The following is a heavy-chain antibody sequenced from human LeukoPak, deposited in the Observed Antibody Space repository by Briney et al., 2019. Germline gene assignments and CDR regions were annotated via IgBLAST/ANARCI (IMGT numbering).Heavy chain of an antibody. CDR2: IYPGDSDT. CDR3: ARQGGITIFGVVIPHAFDI. V-gene: IGHV5-51*01. D-gene: IGHD3-3*01. J-gene: IGHJ3*02. Sequence: GESLKISCKGSGYRFTSYWIGWVRQMPGKGLEWMGIIYPGDSDTRYSPSFQGQVTISADKSISTAYLQWSSLKASDTAMYYCARQGGITIFGVVIPHAFDIWGQGTMVTVSS. CDR1: GYRFTSYW.